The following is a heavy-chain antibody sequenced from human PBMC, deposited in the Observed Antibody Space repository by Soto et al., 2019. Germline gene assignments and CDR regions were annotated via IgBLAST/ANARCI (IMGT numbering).Heavy chain of an antibody. CDR1: GFTFSSYS. J-gene: IGHJ3*01. Sequence: GGSLRLSCAASGFTFSSYSMNWVRQAPGKGLEWVSSISGSGGSTYYADSVKGRFTISRDNSINRLYLQTSSLRTEDTAVYYCAHPRGYGVFDAYDFWGQGAMVTVSS. V-gene: IGHV3-23*01. D-gene: IGHD4-17*01. CDR2: ISGSGGST. CDR3: AHPRGYGVFDAYDF.